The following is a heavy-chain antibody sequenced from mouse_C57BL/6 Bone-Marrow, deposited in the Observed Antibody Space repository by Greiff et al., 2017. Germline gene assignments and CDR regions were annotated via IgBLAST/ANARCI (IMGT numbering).Heavy chain of an antibody. CDR1: GYTFTSYW. CDR2: FDPSDSYT. Sequence: VQLQQPGAELVMPGASVKLSCKASGYTFTSYWMHWVKQRPGQGLEWIGEFDPSDSYTNYNQKFKGKSTLTVDKSSSTAYMPRSSLTSADSAVYYCARCGYYSWFAYWGQGTLVTVSA. V-gene: IGHV1-69*01. CDR3: ARCGYYSWFAY. D-gene: IGHD2-3*01. J-gene: IGHJ3*01.